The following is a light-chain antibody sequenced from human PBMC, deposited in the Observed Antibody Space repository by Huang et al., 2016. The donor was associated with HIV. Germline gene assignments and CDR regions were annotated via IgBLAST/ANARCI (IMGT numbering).Light chain of an antibody. CDR1: QSVSSN. Sequence: EIVMTQSPATLSVSPGARATLSCRASQSVSSNLAWYQQKPGQGPRLLIYGASTRATGIPARFSGSGSGTEFTLTISSLQSEDFAVYYCQQYNNWPYTFGQGTKLEIK. J-gene: IGKJ2*01. CDR2: GAS. CDR3: QQYNNWPYT. V-gene: IGKV3-15*01.